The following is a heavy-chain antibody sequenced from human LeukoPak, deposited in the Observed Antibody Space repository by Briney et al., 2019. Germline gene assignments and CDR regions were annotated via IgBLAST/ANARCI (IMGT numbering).Heavy chain of an antibody. CDR2: INSDGSST. CDR1: GFTFSNFS. CDR3: AREGVWRQQLVDYYYGMDV. Sequence: GGSLRLSCAASGFTFSNFSMNWVRQAPGKGLVWVSRINSDGSSTSYADSVKGRFTISRDNAKNTLYLQMNSLRAEDTAVYYCAREGVWRQQLVDYYYGMDVWGQGTTVTVSS. J-gene: IGHJ6*02. D-gene: IGHD6-13*01. V-gene: IGHV3-74*01.